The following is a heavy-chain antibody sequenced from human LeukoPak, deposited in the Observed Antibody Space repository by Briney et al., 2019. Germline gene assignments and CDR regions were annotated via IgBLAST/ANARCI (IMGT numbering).Heavy chain of an antibody. J-gene: IGHJ3*02. CDR3: AKAVGSSGYFSRDAFDI. D-gene: IGHD3-22*01. CDR2: ISGGGSGT. Sequence: GGSLRLSYAPSGFTFSSYTMSWVRQAPGKGLEWVAVISGGGSGTYYADSVRGRFTISRDNSKNTVYLQMNSLRAEDTAIYYCAKAVGSSGYFSRDAFDIWGQGTMVTVSS. V-gene: IGHV3-23*01. CDR1: GFTFSSYT.